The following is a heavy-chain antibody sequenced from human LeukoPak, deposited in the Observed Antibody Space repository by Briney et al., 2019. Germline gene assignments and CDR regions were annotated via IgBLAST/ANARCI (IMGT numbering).Heavy chain of an antibody. V-gene: IGHV1-2*02. CDR1: GYTFTGYY. CDR2: INPNSGDT. J-gene: IGHJ4*02. D-gene: IGHD3-16*01. Sequence: ASVKVSCKPSGYTFTGYYMHWVRQAPGQGLEWMGWINPNSGDTNYAQKFQGRVTMTSDTSISTAYMALSGLRSDDTAVYYCARALETMGAKRYFDYWSQGTLVTVSS. CDR3: ARALETMGAKRYFDY.